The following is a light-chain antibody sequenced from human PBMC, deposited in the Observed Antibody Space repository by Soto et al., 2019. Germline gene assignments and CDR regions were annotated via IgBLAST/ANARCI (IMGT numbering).Light chain of an antibody. CDR2: RNN. J-gene: IGLJ1*01. Sequence: QSVLAQPPSASGTPGQRVTISCSVSSSNIGSNYVYWYQQLPGTAPKLLIYRNNQRPSGVPDRFSGSKSGTSASLAISGLRSEDEADYYCAAWDDSLSGRGVFGTGTKVTVL. V-gene: IGLV1-47*01. CDR1: SSNIGSNY. CDR3: AAWDDSLSGRGV.